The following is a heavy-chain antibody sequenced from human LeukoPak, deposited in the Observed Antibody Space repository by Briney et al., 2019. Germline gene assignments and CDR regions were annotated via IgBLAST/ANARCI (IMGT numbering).Heavy chain of an antibody. D-gene: IGHD6-13*01. Sequence: GGSLRLSCAASGFTFSSYEMNWVRQAPGKGLEWVSYISSSGSTIYYADSVKGRFTISRDNAKNSLYLQMNSLRAEDTAVYYCAREREQQLAKSYFDYWGQGTLDTVSS. V-gene: IGHV3-48*03. J-gene: IGHJ4*02. CDR1: GFTFSSYE. CDR3: AREREQQLAKSYFDY. CDR2: ISSSGSTI.